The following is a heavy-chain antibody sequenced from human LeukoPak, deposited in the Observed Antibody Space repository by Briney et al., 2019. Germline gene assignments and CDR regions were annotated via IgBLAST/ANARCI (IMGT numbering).Heavy chain of an antibody. V-gene: IGHV3-21*01. J-gene: IGHJ5*02. Sequence: GGSLRLSCAASGFTFSSYSMNWIRQAPGKGLEWVSSISSSSSYIYYADSVKGRFTISRDNAKNSLYLQMNSLRAEDTAVYYCARDPTMTCWFDPWGQGTLVTVSS. CDR2: ISSSSSYI. CDR3: ARDPTMTCWFDP. D-gene: IGHD3-22*01. CDR1: GFTFSSYS.